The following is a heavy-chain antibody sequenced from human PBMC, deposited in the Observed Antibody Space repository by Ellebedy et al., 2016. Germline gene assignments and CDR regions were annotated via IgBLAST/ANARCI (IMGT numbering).Heavy chain of an antibody. CDR3: TRGRMGAALGDY. D-gene: IGHD2-15*01. Sequence: GGSLRLXXAASGFTFSDNYMDWVRQAPGKGLEWVGRSRNKANSYTTEYAASVKGRFTISRDELKNSVYLQMNSLKTEDTAVYYCTRGRMGAALGDYWGQGTLVTVSS. V-gene: IGHV3-72*01. CDR1: GFTFSDNY. CDR2: SRNKANSYTT. J-gene: IGHJ4*02.